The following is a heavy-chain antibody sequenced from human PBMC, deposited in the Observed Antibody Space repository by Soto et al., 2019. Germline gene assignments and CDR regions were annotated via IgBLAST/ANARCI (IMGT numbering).Heavy chain of an antibody. CDR3: ARFAILTGYPN. CDR2: INAGNHNT. J-gene: IGHJ4*02. CDR1: GYTFTNYA. D-gene: IGHD3-9*01. Sequence: GASVKVSCKASGYTFTNYAMHWVRQAPGQRLEWMGWINAGNHNTKYSQKFQGRVTITRDTSASTAYMELSSLRSEDTAVYYCARFAILTGYPNWGQGTLVTVSS. V-gene: IGHV1-3*01.